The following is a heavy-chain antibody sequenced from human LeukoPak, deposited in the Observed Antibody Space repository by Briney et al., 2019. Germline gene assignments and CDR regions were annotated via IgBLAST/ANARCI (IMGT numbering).Heavy chain of an antibody. Sequence: GGSLRLSCVTSTFTSNNHGMHWVRQAPGKGLEWVAVIAADGGVKHYTYSVKGRFVLTRDDSKNTVYLEMNNVKVEDTAVYYCAREATWGQWYFDHWGQGAPVIVSS. V-gene: IGHV3-30*03. CDR2: IAADGGVK. J-gene: IGHJ4*02. D-gene: IGHD6-19*01. CDR3: AREATWGQWYFDH. CDR1: TFTSNNHG.